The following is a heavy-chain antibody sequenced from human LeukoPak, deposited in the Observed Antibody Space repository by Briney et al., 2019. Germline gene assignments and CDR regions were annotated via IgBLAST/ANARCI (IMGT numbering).Heavy chain of an antibody. J-gene: IGHJ4*02. D-gene: IGHD3-22*01. CDR1: GFTFSSYG. CDR3: ARHTVTRHYYDSSGSLVY. Sequence: PGGSLRLSCAAYGFTFSSYGMHWVRQAPGKGLEWVAVTWYDGSNKYYADSVKGRFTVSRDNSKNTLYLRMNSLRAEDTAVYYCARHTVTRHYYDSSGSLVYWGQGTLVTVSS. V-gene: IGHV3-33*01. CDR2: TWYDGSNK.